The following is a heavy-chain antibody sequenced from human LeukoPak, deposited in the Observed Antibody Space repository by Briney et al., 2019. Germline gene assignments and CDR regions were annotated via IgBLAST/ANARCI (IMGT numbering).Heavy chain of an antibody. CDR3: ARSGILTGYRNAFDI. CDR1: GGSISSYY. Sequence: SETLSLTCTVSGGSISSYYWSWIRQPAGKGLEWIGRIYTSGSTNYNPSLKSRVTMSADTSKNQFSLKLSSVTAADTAVYYCARSGILTGYRNAFDIWGQGTMVTVSS. V-gene: IGHV4-4*07. CDR2: IYTSGST. J-gene: IGHJ3*02. D-gene: IGHD3-9*01.